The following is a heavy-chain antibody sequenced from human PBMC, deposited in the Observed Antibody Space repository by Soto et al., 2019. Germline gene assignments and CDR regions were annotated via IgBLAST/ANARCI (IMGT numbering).Heavy chain of an antibody. CDR1: GGSISSGGYY. Sequence: ASETLSLTCTVSGGSISSGGYYWSWIRQHPGKGLEWIGYIYYSGSTYYNPSLKSRVTISVDTSKNQFSLKLSSVTAADTAVYYCARDSGTNESWFDPWGQGTLVTVSS. V-gene: IGHV4-31*03. CDR3: ARDSGTNESWFDP. D-gene: IGHD1-7*01. J-gene: IGHJ5*02. CDR2: IYYSGST.